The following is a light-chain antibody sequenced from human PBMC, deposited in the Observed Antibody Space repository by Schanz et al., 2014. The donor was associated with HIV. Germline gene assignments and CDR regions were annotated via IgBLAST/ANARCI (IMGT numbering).Light chain of an antibody. CDR1: SSNIGAGYD. Sequence: QSVLTQPPSVSGAPGQRVTISCTGSSSNIGAGYDVHWYQLLPGTAPTLLIFDNTNRPSGVPDRFSGSKSGNTASLTVSGLQAEDEADYYCSSYAGSNGVVFGGGTKVTVL. V-gene: IGLV1-40*01. CDR3: SSYAGSNGVV. J-gene: IGLJ2*01. CDR2: DNT.